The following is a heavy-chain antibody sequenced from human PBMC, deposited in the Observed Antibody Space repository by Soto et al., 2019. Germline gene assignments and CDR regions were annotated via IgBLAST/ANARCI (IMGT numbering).Heavy chain of an antibody. Sequence: QVQLVQSGAEVKKPGASVKVSCEASGYTFTSYYMHWVRQAPGQGLEWMGIINPSGGSTSDAQKFKGRVTMTRDTSTSTVYMELSSLRSEDTAVYYCAGDRVTMVRGANYGMDVWGQGTTVTVSS. D-gene: IGHD3-10*01. V-gene: IGHV1-46*01. CDR2: INPSGGST. J-gene: IGHJ6*02. CDR3: AGDRVTMVRGANYGMDV. CDR1: GYTFTSYY.